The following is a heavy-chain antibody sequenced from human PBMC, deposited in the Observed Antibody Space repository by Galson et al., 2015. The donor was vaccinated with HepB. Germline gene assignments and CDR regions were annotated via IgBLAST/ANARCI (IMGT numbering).Heavy chain of an antibody. CDR2: IDGSGDRT. CDR3: VKDVGRDLFGPGA. CDR1: GFTFRIYG. J-gene: IGHJ5*02. Sequence: SLRLSCAASGFTFRIYGMSWVRQAPGKGLEWVSGIDGSGDRTEYAVSVQGRCIVSRDNSKNTLYLQISGLRVEETAKYYCVKDVGRDLFGPGAWGQGTLVTVSS. D-gene: IGHD3-10*01. V-gene: IGHV3-23*01.